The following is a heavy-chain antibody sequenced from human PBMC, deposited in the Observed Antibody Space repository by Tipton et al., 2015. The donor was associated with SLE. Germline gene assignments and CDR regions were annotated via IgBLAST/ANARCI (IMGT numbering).Heavy chain of an antibody. CDR1: GGSFSGYY. V-gene: IGHV4-34*01. CDR2: INHSGST. D-gene: IGHD1-26*01. J-gene: IGHJ3*02. CDR3: ARGSSGGYGGAFDI. Sequence: TLSLTCAVYGGSFSGYYWSWIRQPPGKGLEWIGEINHSGSTNYNPSLKSRVTISVDTSKNQFSRKLSSVTAADTAVYYCARGSSGGYGGAFDIGGQGTMGTVSS.